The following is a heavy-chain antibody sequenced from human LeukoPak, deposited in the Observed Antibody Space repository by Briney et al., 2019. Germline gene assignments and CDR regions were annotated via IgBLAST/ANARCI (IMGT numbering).Heavy chain of an antibody. CDR3: ARGQGYSSSWSLAY. CDR2: IKQDGSDK. J-gene: IGHJ4*02. CDR1: GFTSSKYW. Sequence: GGSLRLSCVVSGFTSSKYWMSWLRQAPGKGPEWVANIKQDGSDKYYADSVKGRFTISRDNAKNSVYLEMNSLRAEDTAVYYCARGQGYSSSWSLAYWGQGTLVTVSP. D-gene: IGHD6-13*01. V-gene: IGHV3-7*01.